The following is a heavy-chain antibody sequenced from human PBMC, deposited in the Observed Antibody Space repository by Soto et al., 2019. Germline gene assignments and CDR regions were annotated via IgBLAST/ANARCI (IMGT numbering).Heavy chain of an antibody. CDR1: GFSLSTSGVA. J-gene: IGHJ5*02. V-gene: IGHV2-5*02. Sequence: QITLKESGPPLVKPTQTLTLTCSFSGFSLSTSGVAVGWIRQPPGKALEWLAVIYWDDDRRYSPSLKSRLTITKDTSKNQVVLTMTTMDPVDTATYSCAHRVPIEGHFDPWGQGTLVTVSS. CDR3: AHRVPIEGHFDP. CDR2: IYWDDDR.